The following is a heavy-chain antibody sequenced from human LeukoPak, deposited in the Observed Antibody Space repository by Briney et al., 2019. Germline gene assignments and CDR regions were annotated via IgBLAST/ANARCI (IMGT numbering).Heavy chain of an antibody. J-gene: IGHJ4*02. Sequence: SETLSLTCSVSGGAISIYYWSWIRQPPGKGLEWIGYIYNSGSTNYNPSLKSRVTISVDTSKNQFSLKLSSVTAADTAVYYCARCSAASRVFDYWGQGTLVTVSS. D-gene: IGHD2-2*01. CDR2: IYNSGST. CDR3: ARCSAASRVFDY. V-gene: IGHV4-59*01. CDR1: GGAISIYY.